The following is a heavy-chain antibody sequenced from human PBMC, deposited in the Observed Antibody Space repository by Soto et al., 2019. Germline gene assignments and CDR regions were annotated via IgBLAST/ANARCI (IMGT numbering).Heavy chain of an antibody. Sequence: SETLSLTCTITGGSISSGNFFWVWIRQHPGKGLEWIAYMSYSGTTHYNPSLRTRVIVSLDTSMNQFSLKLSSVTSADSAVYFCARYCSGGTCQYAFDIWGQGTMVT. J-gene: IGHJ3*02. V-gene: IGHV4-31*03. CDR3: ARYCSGGTCQYAFDI. CDR1: GGSISSGNFF. CDR2: MSYSGTT. D-gene: IGHD2-15*01.